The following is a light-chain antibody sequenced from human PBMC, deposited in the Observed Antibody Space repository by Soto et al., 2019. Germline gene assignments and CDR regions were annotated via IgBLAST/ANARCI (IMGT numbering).Light chain of an antibody. CDR3: SSYTSSRALLYV. Sequence: QSALTQPASVSGSPGQSITISCTGTSSDVVGYNYVSWYQQHPGKAPKLMIYDVSNRPSGVSDRVSGSKSGSTASLTISGVQAEDEADYYCSSYTSSRALLYVFGTGTKVTVL. CDR1: SSDVVGYNY. V-gene: IGLV2-14*01. J-gene: IGLJ1*01. CDR2: DVS.